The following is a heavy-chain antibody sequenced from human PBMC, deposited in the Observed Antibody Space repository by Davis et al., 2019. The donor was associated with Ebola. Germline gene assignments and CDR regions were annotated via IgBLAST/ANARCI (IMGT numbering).Heavy chain of an antibody. CDR1: GHSLSTAG. CDR2: TYYMSKWFN. V-gene: IGHV6-1*01. J-gene: IGHJ6*02. D-gene: IGHD1-26*01. Sequence: HSQTLSLTCAISGHSLSTAGWNWIRQSPSRGLEWLGRTYYMSKWFNDYAVSVKSRITINPDTSKNQFSLQLSSVTPEDTAVYYCVRGWGRTGMGVWGQGTTVIVSS. CDR3: VRGWGRTGMGV.